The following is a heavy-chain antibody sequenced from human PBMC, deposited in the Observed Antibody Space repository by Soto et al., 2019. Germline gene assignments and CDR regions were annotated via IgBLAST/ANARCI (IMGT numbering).Heavy chain of an antibody. CDR1: GYTFTNYG. J-gene: IGHJ4*02. CDR2: VHTFNGHT. Sequence: QVQLVQSGAEVRKPGASVTVSCKASGYTFTNYGFIWVRQAPGQGLEWVGWVHTFNGHTNYAQKFQGRGTMTTDTTTGTAYMELRSLRSDDTAVKYCARAGQYSPSVYSLNTLDYWGQGHLVT. D-gene: IGHD2-2*01. V-gene: IGHV1-18*01. CDR3: ARAGQYSPSVYSLNTLDY.